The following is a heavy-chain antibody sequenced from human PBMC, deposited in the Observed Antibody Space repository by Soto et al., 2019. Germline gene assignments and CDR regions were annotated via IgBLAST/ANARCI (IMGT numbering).Heavy chain of an antibody. J-gene: IGHJ5*02. Sequence: SETLSLTCTVSGGSIRSYYWSWIRCLPGKGLEGFGNIYYSGSTNYNPSLKRRVTISEDTSKNQFSLKLSSVTAADTAVYYCPRQTYYGILTGHARGGWFDPCGEVSLVTVS. CDR1: GGSIRSYY. CDR3: PRQTYYGILTGHARGGWFDP. V-gene: IGHV4-59*08. D-gene: IGHD3-9*01. CDR2: IYYSGST.